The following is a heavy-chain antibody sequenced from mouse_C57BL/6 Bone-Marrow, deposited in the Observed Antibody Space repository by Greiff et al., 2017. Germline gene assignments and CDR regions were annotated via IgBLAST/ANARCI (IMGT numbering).Heavy chain of an antibody. CDR2: ISSGSSTI. D-gene: IGHD3-3*01. Sequence: DVMLVESGGGLVKPGGSLKLSCAASGFTFSDYGMHWVRQAPEKGLEWVAYISSGSSTIYYADTVKGRFTISRDNAKNTLCLQMTSLRSEDTAMYYCARYLGDYWGQGTTLTVSS. CDR3: ARYLGDY. V-gene: IGHV5-17*01. CDR1: GFTFSDYG. J-gene: IGHJ2*01.